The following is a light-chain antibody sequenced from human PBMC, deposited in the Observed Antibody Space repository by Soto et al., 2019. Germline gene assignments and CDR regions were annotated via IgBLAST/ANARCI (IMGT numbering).Light chain of an antibody. CDR2: EAS. CDR3: QHYDTYSPMWT. Sequence: DIQLAQSPSTLSASVGDRITITCRATQSINWLAWYQQKPGKAPKLLIFEASRLESGVPSRFSGSGSGTEFTLTISSLQLDDFGTYYCQHYDTYSPMWTFGQGTKVDVK. J-gene: IGKJ1*01. CDR1: QSINW. V-gene: IGKV1-5*03.